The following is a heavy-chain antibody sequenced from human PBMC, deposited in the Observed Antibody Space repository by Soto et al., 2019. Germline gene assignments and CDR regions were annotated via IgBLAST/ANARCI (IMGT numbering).Heavy chain of an antibody. Sequence: GGSLRLSCAASGFTFSDYYMSWIRQAPGKGLEWVSYISSSGSTIYYADSVKGRFTISRDNAKNSLYLQMNSLRAEDTAVYYCARVLSYGSGSYWPGYFDYWGQGTLVTVSS. J-gene: IGHJ4*02. CDR3: ARVLSYGSGSYWPGYFDY. D-gene: IGHD3-10*01. CDR2: ISSSGSTI. CDR1: GFTFSDYY. V-gene: IGHV3-11*01.